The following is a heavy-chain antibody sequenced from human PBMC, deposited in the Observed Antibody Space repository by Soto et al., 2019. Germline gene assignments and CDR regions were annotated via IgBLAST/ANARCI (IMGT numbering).Heavy chain of an antibody. CDR2: IIPIFGTA. CDR1: GGTFSSYA. CDR3: ARGTAPYYYDSSGYYRHFDY. J-gene: IGHJ4*02. D-gene: IGHD3-22*01. Sequence: GASVKVSCKASGGTFSSYAISWVRQAPGQGLEWMGGIIPIFGTANYAQKFQGRVTITADKSTSTAYMELSSLRSEDTAVHYCARGTAPYYYDSSGYYRHFDYWGQGTLVTVSS. V-gene: IGHV1-69*06.